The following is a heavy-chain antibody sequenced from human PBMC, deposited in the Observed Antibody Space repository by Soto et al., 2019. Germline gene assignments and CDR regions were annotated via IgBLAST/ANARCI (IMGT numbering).Heavy chain of an antibody. CDR1: GGTFSSYA. J-gene: IGHJ6*02. CDR2: IIPIFGTA. CDR3: ARGFADFWSGYYYYYGMDV. V-gene: IGHV1-69*13. Sequence: SVKVSCKASGGTFSSYAISWVRQTPGQGLEWMGGIIPIFGTANYAQKFQGRVTITADESTSTAYMELSSLRSEDTAVYYCARGFADFWSGYYYYYGMDVWGQGTTVTVSS. D-gene: IGHD3-3*01.